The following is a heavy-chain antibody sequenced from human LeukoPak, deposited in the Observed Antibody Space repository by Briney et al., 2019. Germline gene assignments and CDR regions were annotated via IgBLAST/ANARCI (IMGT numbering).Heavy chain of an antibody. D-gene: IGHD6-13*01. V-gene: IGHV5-51*01. CDR1: GYNFAPYW. Sequence: GESLKISCQGSGYNFAPYWIVWVRQMPRNGLQCMGIIYPGNSHTRYSPSFQGQVTISADTSISTAYLHWSSLQSSDTAMYYCAKFHATWYGDTWGQGTLVTVSS. CDR2: IYPGNSHT. CDR3: AKFHATWYGDT. J-gene: IGHJ4*02.